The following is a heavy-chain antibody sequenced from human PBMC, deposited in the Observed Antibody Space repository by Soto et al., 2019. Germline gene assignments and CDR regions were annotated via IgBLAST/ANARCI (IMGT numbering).Heavy chain of an antibody. J-gene: IGHJ4*02. CDR3: ARDSISYGPGVNDY. D-gene: IGHD5-18*01. CDR2: VYAGGET. Sequence: DVQLVESGGGLIQPGESLRLSCAASGFSVSDSYMSWVRQAPGKGLEWVSIVYAGGETYYAYSLKVRFTISRDSSNNILYLQMNNLRAEDTAVYYCARDSISYGPGVNDYWGQGTLVTVSS. CDR1: GFSVSDSY. V-gene: IGHV3-53*01.